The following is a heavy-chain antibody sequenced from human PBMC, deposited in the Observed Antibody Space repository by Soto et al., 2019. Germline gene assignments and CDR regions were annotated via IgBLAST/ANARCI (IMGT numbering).Heavy chain of an antibody. V-gene: IGHV1-69*05. CDR3: VREGKAGVGATPWFDP. Sequence: QVQLVQSGAEVKKPGSSVKVSCKASGGTFSSYAISWVRQAPGQGLEWMGGIIPIFGTANYAQKFQGRVTLTXXEXTXXAYMELSSLRSEDTAVYYCVREGKAGVGATPWFDPWGQGTLVTVSS. CDR1: GGTFSSYA. D-gene: IGHD1-26*01. CDR2: IIPIFGTA. J-gene: IGHJ5*02.